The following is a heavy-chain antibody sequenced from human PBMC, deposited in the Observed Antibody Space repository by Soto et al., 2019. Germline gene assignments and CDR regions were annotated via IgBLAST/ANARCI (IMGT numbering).Heavy chain of an antibody. CDR1: GITLSNYG. V-gene: IGHV3-33*01. CDR3: ARGKAPRAYYYSGLDV. Sequence: QVQLVESGGGVVQPGRSLRLSCAASGITLSNYGMHWVRQAPGKGLEWVAVIWSDGSNKYYADSVKGRFTISRDNSKNTLYLQINSLRVEDMAVYYCARGKAPRAYYYSGLDVWGQGTTVTVSS. CDR2: IWSDGSNK. J-gene: IGHJ6*02.